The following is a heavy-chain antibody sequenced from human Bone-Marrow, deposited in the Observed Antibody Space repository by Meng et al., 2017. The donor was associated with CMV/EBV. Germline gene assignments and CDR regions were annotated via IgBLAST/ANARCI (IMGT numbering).Heavy chain of an antibody. CDR3: AKHGDNWD. J-gene: IGHJ4*02. D-gene: IGHD1-1*01. CDR2: IYNDGRNK. Sequence: GESLKISCTASGFSFTNSGMHWVRQAPGKGLEWVAFIYNDGRNKFYADSVKGRFTISRDNSENTLYLEMRSLRDADTAVYFCAKHGDNWDWGQGTLVTVSS. CDR1: GFSFTNSG. V-gene: IGHV3-30*02.